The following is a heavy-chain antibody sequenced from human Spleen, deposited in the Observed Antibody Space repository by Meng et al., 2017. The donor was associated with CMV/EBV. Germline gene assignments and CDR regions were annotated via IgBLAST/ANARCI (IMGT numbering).Heavy chain of an antibody. D-gene: IGHD3/OR15-3a*01. CDR2: IYPGGNT. J-gene: IGHJ3*02. Sequence: GESLKISCAASGFTFSSYWMHWVRQAPGKGLVWVPVIYPGGNTTYADSVKGRFTISRDNSKNTLYLQMHSLKAEDTAVYYCARPSVFGHAFDICGQGTMVTVSS. V-gene: IGHV3-53*01. CDR3: ARPSVFGHAFDI. CDR1: GFTFSSYW.